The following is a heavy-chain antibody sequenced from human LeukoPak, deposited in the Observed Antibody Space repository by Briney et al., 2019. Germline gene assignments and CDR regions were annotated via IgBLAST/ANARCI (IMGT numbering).Heavy chain of an antibody. Sequence: ASVTVSCKASGYTFSNYGISWVRQAPGRGLEWMGWISGQTGKTKQAQKFQGRITLTTDSATNTAYMELRSLTSDDTAVYYCARDLAFPGSYGSAEFYFDFWGQGALVTVSS. CDR2: ISGQTGKT. V-gene: IGHV1-18*01. CDR1: GYTFSNYG. D-gene: IGHD1-26*01. J-gene: IGHJ4*02. CDR3: ARDLAFPGSYGSAEFYFDF.